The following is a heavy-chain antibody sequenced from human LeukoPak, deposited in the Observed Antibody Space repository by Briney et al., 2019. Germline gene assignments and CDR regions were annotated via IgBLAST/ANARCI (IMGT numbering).Heavy chain of an antibody. D-gene: IGHD3-16*01. CDR3: AKDGGANNWFDP. J-gene: IGHJ5*02. V-gene: IGHV3-30*18. CDR1: GFTFSSYG. Sequence: PGGSLRLSCAASGFTFSSYGMHWGRQAPGKGLEWVAVISYDGSNKYYADSVKGRFTISRDNSKNTLYLQMNSLRAEDTAVYYCAKDGGANNWFDPWGQGTLVTVSS. CDR2: ISYDGSNK.